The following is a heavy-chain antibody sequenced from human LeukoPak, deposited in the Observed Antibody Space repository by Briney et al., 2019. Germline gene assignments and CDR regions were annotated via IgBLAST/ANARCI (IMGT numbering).Heavy chain of an antibody. Sequence: GGSLRLSCAASGFTFSRYAMRWVRQAPGKGLEWVSAISGSGDRTNYAASEKGRFTITSNNSKNTLYLQMNSLRAEDTAVYYCAKVANRGWGDAFDIWGQGTMVNVSS. CDR3: AKVANRGWGDAFDI. CDR1: GFTFSRYA. J-gene: IGHJ3*02. V-gene: IGHV3-23*01. D-gene: IGHD3-10*01. CDR2: ISGSGDRT.